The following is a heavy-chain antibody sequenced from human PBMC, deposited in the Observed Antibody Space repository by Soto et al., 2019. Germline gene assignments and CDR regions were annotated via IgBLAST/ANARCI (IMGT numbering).Heavy chain of an antibody. J-gene: IGHJ6*02. Sequence: GGSLRLSCAASGFTFSALGMHWVRQAPGKGLEWVAIIWFDGSTKYYADSVRGRFTISRDNSKNTLYLQMNSLRVEDTAVYYCARDQDDFYGLDVWGQGTTVTVSS. D-gene: IGHD3-3*01. V-gene: IGHV3-33*01. CDR2: IWFDGSTK. CDR3: ARDQDDFYGLDV. CDR1: GFTFSALG.